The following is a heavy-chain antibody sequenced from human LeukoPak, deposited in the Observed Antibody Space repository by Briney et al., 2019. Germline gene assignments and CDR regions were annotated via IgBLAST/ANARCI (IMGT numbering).Heavy chain of an antibody. J-gene: IGHJ6*03. D-gene: IGHD2-2*01. CDR3: ASSKYYYYYYMDV. CDR1: NYSISTDYY. V-gene: IGHV4-38-2*02. CDR2: MYHSGST. Sequence: SETLSLTCSVSNYSISTDYYWGWIRQPPGKGLEWIGTMYHSGSTYYNPSLKSRVTISVDTSKNQFSLKLSSVTAADTAVYYCASSKYYYYYYMDVWGKGTTVTISS.